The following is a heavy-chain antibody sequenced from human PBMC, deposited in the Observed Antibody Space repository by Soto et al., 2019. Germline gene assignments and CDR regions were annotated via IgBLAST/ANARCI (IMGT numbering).Heavy chain of an antibody. CDR3: ASGIAAAGIPVFYYYGMDV. CDR2: ISGSGGST. Sequence: PGGSLRLSCAASGFTLSSYAMSWVRQAPGKGLEWVSAISGSGGSTYYADSVKGRFTISRDNSKNTLYLQMNSLRAEDTAVYYCASGIAAAGIPVFYYYGMDVWGQGTTVTVSS. J-gene: IGHJ6*02. CDR1: GFTLSSYA. V-gene: IGHV3-23*01. D-gene: IGHD6-13*01.